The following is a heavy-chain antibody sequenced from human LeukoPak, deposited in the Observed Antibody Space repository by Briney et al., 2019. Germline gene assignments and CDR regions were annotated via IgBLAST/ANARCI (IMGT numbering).Heavy chain of an antibody. CDR2: IYYSGST. V-gene: IGHV4-59*01. CDR3: ARVRRSVRGVIVYYYYYMDV. D-gene: IGHD3-10*01. J-gene: IGHJ6*03. CDR1: GGSISSYY. Sequence: PSETLSLTCTVSGGSISSYYWSWIRQPPGKGLEWIGYIYYSGSTNYNPSLKSRVTISVDTSKNQFSLKLSSVTAADTAVYYCARVRRSVRGVIVYYYYYMDVWGKGTTVTVSS.